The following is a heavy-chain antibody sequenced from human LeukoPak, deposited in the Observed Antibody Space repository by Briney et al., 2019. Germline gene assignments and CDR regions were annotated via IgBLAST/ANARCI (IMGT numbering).Heavy chain of an antibody. V-gene: IGHV1-8*01. J-gene: IGHJ4*02. D-gene: IGHD2-15*01. Sequence: GASVKVSCKASGYSFTSRDTNWLRQATGQGLEWMGWVSPDSGDTRYAQQFQGRVTMTRDTSISTACMELSSLRSEDTAVYYCATGAKVVGDNWGQGTLVIVSS. CDR3: ATGAKVVGDN. CDR2: VSPDSGDT. CDR1: GYSFTSRD.